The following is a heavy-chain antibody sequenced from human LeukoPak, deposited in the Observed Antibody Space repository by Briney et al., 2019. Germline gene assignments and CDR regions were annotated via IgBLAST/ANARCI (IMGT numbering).Heavy chain of an antibody. D-gene: IGHD5-18*01. CDR3: AREGMGTSMAPDY. CDR1: GFTFSNYG. J-gene: IGHJ4*02. V-gene: IGHV3-33*05. Sequence: GGSLRLSCAASGFTFSNYGMHWVRQAPGKGLERVALISYDGSTKYYADSVKGRFTLSGDKAKNTVHLQMSSLRAEDTAVYYCAREGMGTSMAPDYWGQGTLVIVSS. CDR2: ISYDGSTK.